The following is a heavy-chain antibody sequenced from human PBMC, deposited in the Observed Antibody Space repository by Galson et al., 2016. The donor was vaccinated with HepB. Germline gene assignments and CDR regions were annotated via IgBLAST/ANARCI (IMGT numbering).Heavy chain of an antibody. D-gene: IGHD3-10*01. J-gene: IGHJ4*01. Sequence: SETLSLTCTVSGGSISSHNYYWGWIRQPPGKGLEWIGSIYISGSTYYNPSLKSRVTTSIDTSKNQLSLKLSSVTAADTAVYYCARRSTPPVARGANFDYWGQGTLVTVAS. V-gene: IGHV4-39*01. CDR2: IYISGST. CDR3: ARRSTPPVARGANFDY. CDR1: GGSISSHNYY.